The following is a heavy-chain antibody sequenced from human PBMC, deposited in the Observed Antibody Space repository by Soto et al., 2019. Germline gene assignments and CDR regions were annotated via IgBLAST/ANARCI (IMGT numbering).Heavy chain of an antibody. CDR2: ISSSSSYI. Sequence: PGGSLRLSCAASGFTFSSYSMNWVRQAPGKGLEWVSSISSSSSYIYYADSVKGRFTISRDNAKNSLYLQMNSLRAEDTAVYYCARDYQPDSPHYCSSTSCIGFDPWGQGTLVTVSS. CDR3: ARDYQPDSPHYCSSTSCIGFDP. V-gene: IGHV3-21*01. CDR1: GFTFSSYS. D-gene: IGHD2-2*01. J-gene: IGHJ5*02.